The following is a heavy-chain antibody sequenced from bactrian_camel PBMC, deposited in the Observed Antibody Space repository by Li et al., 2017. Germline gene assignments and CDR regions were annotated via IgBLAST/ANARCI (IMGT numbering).Heavy chain of an antibody. CDR3: AILTGVATMSNNY. Sequence: VQLVESGGGLVQPRGSLRLSCVTSGFKFSVTDMSWVRQAPGKGLEWVSTAAAFRDSADYADSVKGRFTISRDNAKNTMYLRLNNLRTEDMAMYYCAILTGVATMSNNYWGQGTQVTVS. J-gene: IGHJ4*01. D-gene: IGHD4*01. V-gene: IGHV3S40*01. CDR2: AAAFRDSA. CDR1: GFKFSVTD.